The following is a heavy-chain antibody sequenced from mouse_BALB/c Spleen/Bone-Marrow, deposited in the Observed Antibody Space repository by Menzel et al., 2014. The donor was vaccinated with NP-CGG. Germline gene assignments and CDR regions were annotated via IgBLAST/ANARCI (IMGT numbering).Heavy chain of an antibody. CDR1: GYSITSDYA. CDR2: ISYSGFT. CDR3: SRDYRYDTWFSY. J-gene: IGHJ3*01. D-gene: IGHD2-14*01. Sequence: EVMLVESGPGLVKPSQSLSLTCTVTGYSITSDYAWNWIRQFPGNKLEWMGYISYSGFTSYNPSLKSRISITRDTSKNQFFLQLNSVTTEDTATYYCSRDYRYDTWFSYWGQVTLVTVSA. V-gene: IGHV3-2*02.